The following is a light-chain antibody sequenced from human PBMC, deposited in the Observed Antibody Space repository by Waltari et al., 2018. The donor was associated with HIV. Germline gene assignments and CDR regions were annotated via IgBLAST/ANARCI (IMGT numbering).Light chain of an antibody. V-gene: IGLV3-21*04. CDR3: QVWDSSSNHVV. CDR1: TIGGKS. Sequence: SYVLTQPPSVSVAPGKTARITCEGDTIGGKSVHWYQQKAGHAPVLVIYYDNDRPSGIPERFSGFNSGNTATLTISGVEAGDEADYYCQVWDSSSNHVVFGGGTKLTAL. J-gene: IGLJ3*02. CDR2: YDN.